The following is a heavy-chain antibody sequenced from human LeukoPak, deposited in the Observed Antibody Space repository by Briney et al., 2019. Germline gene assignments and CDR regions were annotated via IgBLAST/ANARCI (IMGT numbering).Heavy chain of an antibody. V-gene: IGHV3-64*01. Sequence: GGSLRFSCAASGFNFSTYAMHWVRQAPGKGLEYVSAISSNGINTYYANSVKGRFTISRDNSKNTLYLQMGSLRAEDMAVYYCVRVIQGINSSWYGSWGQGTLVTVSS. CDR1: GFNFSTYA. CDR3: VRVIQGINSSWYGS. J-gene: IGHJ1*01. CDR2: ISSNGINT. D-gene: IGHD6-13*01.